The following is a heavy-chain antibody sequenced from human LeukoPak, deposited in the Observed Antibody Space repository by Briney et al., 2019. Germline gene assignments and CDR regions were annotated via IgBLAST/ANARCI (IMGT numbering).Heavy chain of an antibody. V-gene: IGHV4-34*01. CDR2: INHSGST. CDR1: GGSFSGYY. Sequence: SETLSLTCAVYGGSFSGYYWSWIRQPPGKGLEWIGEINHSGSTNYNPSLKSRVTISVDTSMNQFSLKLNSVTATDTAVYYCTRGGGDWYLDYWGQGTLVTVSS. CDR3: TRGGGDWYLDY. J-gene: IGHJ4*02. D-gene: IGHD3/OR15-3a*01.